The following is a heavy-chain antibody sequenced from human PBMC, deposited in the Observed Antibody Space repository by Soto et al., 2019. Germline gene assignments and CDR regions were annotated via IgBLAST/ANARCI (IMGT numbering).Heavy chain of an antibody. V-gene: IGHV4-34*01. CDR2: INHSGST. Sequence: QVQLQQWGAGLLKPSETLSLTCAVYGGSFSGYYWSWIRQPPGKGLEWIGEINHSGSTNYNPSLKSRVTISVDTSKNQFSLKLSSVTAADTAVYYCARARLRYFDWLPNNWFDPWGQGTLFTVSS. CDR1: GGSFSGYY. CDR3: ARARLRYFDWLPNNWFDP. J-gene: IGHJ5*02. D-gene: IGHD3-9*01.